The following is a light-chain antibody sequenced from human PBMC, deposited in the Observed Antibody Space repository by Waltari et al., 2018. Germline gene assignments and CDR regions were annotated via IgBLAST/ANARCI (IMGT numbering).Light chain of an antibody. CDR3: CSYNDGPYV. CDR1: SSDVGTYNL. Sequence: QSALTQPASVSGSPGQSITISCTGTSSDVGTYNLVSWYQQHPGKAPKLMIYEVTKRPLGVSSRFSSSRSGNTSSLTISGLQAEDEADYYCCSYNDGPYVFGTGTKVTVL. J-gene: IGLJ1*01. V-gene: IGLV2-23*02. CDR2: EVT.